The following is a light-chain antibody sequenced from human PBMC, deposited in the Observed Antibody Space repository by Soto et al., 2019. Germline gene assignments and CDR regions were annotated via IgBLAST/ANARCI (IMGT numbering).Light chain of an antibody. Sequence: QSALTQPASVSGSTGQSITISCTGTSSDVGGYNYVSWYQQHPGKAPKLMIYNVSNRPSGVSNRFSGSKSGNTASLTIAGLQAEDEGHYYCSSFTSTNTVLFGAGTKVTVL. CDR1: SSDVGGYNY. CDR2: NVS. V-gene: IGLV2-14*01. CDR3: SSFTSTNTVL. J-gene: IGLJ2*01.